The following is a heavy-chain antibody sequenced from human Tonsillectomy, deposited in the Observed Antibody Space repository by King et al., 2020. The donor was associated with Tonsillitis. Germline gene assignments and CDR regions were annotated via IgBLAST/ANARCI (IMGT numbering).Heavy chain of an antibody. V-gene: IGHV3-23*04. Sequence: VQLVESGGGLVQPGGSLRLSCAASGFTFSSYAMSWVRQAPGKGLEWVSAISGSGGSTYYADSVKGRFPISRDNSKNTLYLQMNSLRAGEKAVYYLAKAGRHAGRITIFGVVHLTYYGMDVWGQGTTVTVSS. CDR3: AKAGRHAGRITIFGVVHLTYYGMDV. D-gene: IGHD3-3*01. J-gene: IGHJ6*02. CDR2: ISGSGGST. CDR1: GFTFSSYA.